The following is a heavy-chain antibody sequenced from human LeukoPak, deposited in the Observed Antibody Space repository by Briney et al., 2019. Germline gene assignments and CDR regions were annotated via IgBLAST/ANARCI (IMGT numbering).Heavy chain of an antibody. V-gene: IGHV4-39*07. CDR1: GGSISSSSYY. D-gene: IGHD6-19*01. CDR3: ARDLIAVAAPYYFDY. J-gene: IGHJ4*02. CDR2: IYYSGST. Sequence: SETLSLTCTVSGGSISSSSYYWGWLRQPPGKGLEWIGSIYYSGSTYYNPSLKSRVTISVDTSKNQLSLKLSSVTAADTAVYYCARDLIAVAAPYYFDYWGQGTRVTVSS.